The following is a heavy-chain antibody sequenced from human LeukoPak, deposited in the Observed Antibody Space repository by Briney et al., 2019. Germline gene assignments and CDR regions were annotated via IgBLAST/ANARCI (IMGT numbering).Heavy chain of an antibody. Sequence: ASVKVSCKVSGYTLTELSMRWVRQAPGKGLEWMGGFDPEDGETIYAQKFQGRVTMTEDTSTDTAYMELSSLRSEDTAVYYCATASPNQYYYGSAIGGYDYWGQGTLVTVSS. V-gene: IGHV1-24*01. CDR2: FDPEDGET. CDR3: ATASPNQYYYGSAIGGYDY. D-gene: IGHD3-10*01. J-gene: IGHJ4*02. CDR1: GYTLTELS.